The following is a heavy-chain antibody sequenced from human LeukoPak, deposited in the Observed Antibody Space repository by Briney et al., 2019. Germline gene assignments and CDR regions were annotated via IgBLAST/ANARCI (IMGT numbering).Heavy chain of an antibody. J-gene: IGHJ3*02. CDR2: ISYDGSNK. Sequence: GGSLRLSCAASGFTFSSYAMHWVRQAPGKGLEWVAVISYDGSNKYYADSVKGRFTISRDNSKNTLYLQMNSLRAEDTAVYYCARDWIPYCSSTSCYRGAFDIWGQGTMVTVSS. CDR3: ARDWIPYCSSTSCYRGAFDI. CDR1: GFTFSSYA. V-gene: IGHV3-30-3*01. D-gene: IGHD2-2*01.